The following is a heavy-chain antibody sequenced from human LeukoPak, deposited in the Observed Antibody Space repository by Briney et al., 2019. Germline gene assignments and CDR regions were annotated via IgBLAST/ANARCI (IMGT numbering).Heavy chain of an antibody. CDR2: IRSKAYGGTT. CDR1: GFTFGDYA. V-gene: IGHV3-49*04. D-gene: IGHD3-9*01. Sequence: PGGSLRLSCTASGFTFGDYAMSWVRQAPGKGLEWVGFIRSKAYGGTTEYAASVKGRFTISRDDSKSIAYLQMNSLKTEDTAVYYCTREGVGILTGYYIKPDDYWGQGTLVTVSS. CDR3: TREGVGILTGYYIKPDDY. J-gene: IGHJ4*02.